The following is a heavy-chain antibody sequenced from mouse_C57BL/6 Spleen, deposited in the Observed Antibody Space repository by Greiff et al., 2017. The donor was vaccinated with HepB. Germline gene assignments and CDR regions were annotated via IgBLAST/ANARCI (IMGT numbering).Heavy chain of an antibody. Sequence: DVKLVESGGGLVQPKGSLKLSCAASGFSFNTYAMNWVRQAPGKGLEWVARIRSKSNNYATYYADSVKDRFTISRDDSESMLYLQMNNLKTEDTAMYYCVRQGSGYYFDYWGQGTTLTVSS. CDR2: IRSKSNNYAT. J-gene: IGHJ2*01. D-gene: IGHD4-1*01. V-gene: IGHV10-1*01. CDR3: VRQGSGYYFDY. CDR1: GFSFNTYA.